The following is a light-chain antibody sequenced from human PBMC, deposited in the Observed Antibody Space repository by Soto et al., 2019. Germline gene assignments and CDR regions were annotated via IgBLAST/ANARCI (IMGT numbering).Light chain of an antibody. CDR1: QSVSSN. J-gene: IGKJ2*01. CDR2: GAS. CDR3: QHQGT. V-gene: IGKV3-15*01. Sequence: EIVMTQSPATLSVSPGERATLSCRASQSVSSNLAWYQQKPGQAPRFLIYGASTRATGIPARFSGSGSGTEFTLTISNLQSEDFAVYYCQHQGTFGQGTKLEIK.